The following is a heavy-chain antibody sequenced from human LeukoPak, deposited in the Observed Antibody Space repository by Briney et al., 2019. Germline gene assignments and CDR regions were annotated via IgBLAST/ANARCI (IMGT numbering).Heavy chain of an antibody. CDR2: IYYSGST. CDR3: ATHTVDPTVDY. V-gene: IGHV4-39*01. D-gene: IGHD4-23*01. CDR1: GGSISGSYYY. J-gene: IGHJ4*02. Sequence: PSETLSLTCTVSGGSISGSYYYWGWIRQPPGKGLEWIGSIYYSGSTLYNPSLKSRVTISVDTSKNQFSLKLSSVTAADTAVFYCATHTVDPTVDYWGQGTLVTVSA.